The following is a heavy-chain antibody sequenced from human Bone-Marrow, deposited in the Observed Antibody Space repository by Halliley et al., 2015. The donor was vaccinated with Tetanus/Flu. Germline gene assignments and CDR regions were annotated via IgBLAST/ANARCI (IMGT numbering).Heavy chain of an antibody. D-gene: IGHD6-19*01. CDR2: IYPGGSNT. CDR1: GYTFTSYW. CDR3: ARRIAVANTGHYFDY. J-gene: IGHJ4*02. Sequence: QLVQSGAEVKKPGESLKISCKGSGYTFTSYWIVWVRQMPGRGLEWMGIIYPGGSNTRYSPSFQGHVTISADRSITTAYLQWSSLQAADTAVYYCARRIAVANTGHYFDYWGQGTLVTVSS. V-gene: IGHV5-51*03.